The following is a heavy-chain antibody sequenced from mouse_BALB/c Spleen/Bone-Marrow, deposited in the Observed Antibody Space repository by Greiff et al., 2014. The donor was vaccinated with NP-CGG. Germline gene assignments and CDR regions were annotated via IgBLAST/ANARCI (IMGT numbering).Heavy chain of an antibody. CDR2: ISYDGSN. Sequence: DVQLVESGPGLVKPSQSLSLTCSVTGYSITSGYYWNWIRQFPGNKLEWMGYISYDGSNNYNPSLKNRISITRDTSKNQFFLKLNSVTTEDTATYYSVRDGATRFFQYYFDYWGQGTTLTVSS. J-gene: IGHJ2*01. CDR1: GYSITSGYY. D-gene: IGHD3-1*01. V-gene: IGHV3-6*02. CDR3: VRDGATRFFQYYFDY.